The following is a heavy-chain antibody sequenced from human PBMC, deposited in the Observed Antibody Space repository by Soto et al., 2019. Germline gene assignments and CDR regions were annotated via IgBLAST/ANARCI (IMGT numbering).Heavy chain of an antibody. CDR2: IYAGNEST. J-gene: IGHJ6*02. CDR1: GYTFTSYS. CDR3: ARASCSSTSCNNYYYYGMDV. D-gene: IGHD2-2*01. Sequence: ASVKVSCKTSGYTFTSYSMHWVRQAPGQRLEWMGWIYAGNESTKYSQKFQGRVTINRDTSANTAYMELSSLRSEDTAVYYCARASCSSTSCNNYYYYGMDVWGQGTTVTVSS. V-gene: IGHV1-3*01.